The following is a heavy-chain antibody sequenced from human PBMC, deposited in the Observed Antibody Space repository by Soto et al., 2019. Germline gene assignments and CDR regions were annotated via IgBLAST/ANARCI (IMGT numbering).Heavy chain of an antibody. D-gene: IGHD1-1*01. J-gene: IGHJ5*02. CDR1: GFSLSTNGVG. V-gene: IGHV2-5*02. Sequence: QITLKETGPTLVKPTQTLTLTCTFSGFSLSTNGVGVGWIRQPPGKALEWLALIYWDDDKRYSPSLKSRLTITKDTSKRQVVLTITNMDPVDTATYYCAHTVSRYLLYHWGQGTLVTVSS. CDR2: IYWDDDK. CDR3: AHTVSRYLLYH.